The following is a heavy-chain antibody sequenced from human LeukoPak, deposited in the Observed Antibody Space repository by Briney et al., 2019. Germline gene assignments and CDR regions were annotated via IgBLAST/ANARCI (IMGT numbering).Heavy chain of an antibody. Sequence: KTSETLSLTCTVSGGSISSYYWSWIRQPPGKGLEWIGYIYYSGSTNYNPSLKSRVTISVDTSKNQFSLKLSSVTAADTAVYYCAREGLGYYDILTGYYNTSYFDYWGQGTLVTVSS. V-gene: IGHV4-59*01. CDR3: AREGLGYYDILTGYYNTSYFDY. CDR2: IYYSGST. J-gene: IGHJ4*02. D-gene: IGHD3-9*01. CDR1: GGSISSYY.